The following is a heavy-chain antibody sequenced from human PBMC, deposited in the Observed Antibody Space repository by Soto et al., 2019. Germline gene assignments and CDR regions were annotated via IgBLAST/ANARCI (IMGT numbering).Heavy chain of an antibody. V-gene: IGHV4-39*01. Sequence: QLQLQESGPGLVKPSETLSLTCTVSGGSISSSSYYWGWLRQPPGKGLEWFGRINDSGSTYYNPSHKSRVTISVDTTKIKISLKLSCVTAADTAVYYCARRGYSGYDYFWSGSYGMDVWGQGTTVTVSS. D-gene: IGHD5-12*01. CDR2: INDSGST. CDR3: ARRGYSGYDYFWSGSYGMDV. CDR1: GGSISSSSYY. J-gene: IGHJ6*02.